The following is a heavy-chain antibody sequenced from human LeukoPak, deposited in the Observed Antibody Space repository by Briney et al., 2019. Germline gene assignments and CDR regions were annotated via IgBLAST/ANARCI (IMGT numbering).Heavy chain of an antibody. Sequence: GGSPRLSCAASGFTFSSYWMSWVRQAPGKGLEWVANIKQDGSEKYYVDSVKGRFTISRDNAKNSLYLQMNSLRAEDTAVYYCARVFFWGYYDSSGYYADYWGQGTLVTVSS. V-gene: IGHV3-7*03. D-gene: IGHD3-22*01. CDR1: GFTFSSYW. J-gene: IGHJ4*02. CDR2: IKQDGSEK. CDR3: ARVFFWGYYDSSGYYADY.